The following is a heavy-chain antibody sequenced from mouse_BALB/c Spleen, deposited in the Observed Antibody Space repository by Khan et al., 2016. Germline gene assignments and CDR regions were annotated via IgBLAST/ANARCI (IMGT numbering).Heavy chain of an antibody. J-gene: IGHJ1*01. CDR3: ANGYYEYFDV. D-gene: IGHD2-3*01. CDR2: INPSTGYT. Sequence: QVQLQQSGAELAKPGASVKMSCKASGYTFTSYWMHWVKQRPGQGLEWIGYINPSTGYTEYNQKFKDKATLTADKSSNTAYMQLSSLTSEDSAVYYCANGYYEYFDVWGAGTTVTVSS. V-gene: IGHV1-7*01. CDR1: GYTFTSYW.